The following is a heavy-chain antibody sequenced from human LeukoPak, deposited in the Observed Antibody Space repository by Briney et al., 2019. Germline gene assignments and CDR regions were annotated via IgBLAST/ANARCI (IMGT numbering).Heavy chain of an antibody. CDR3: ARGRGNWFDP. V-gene: IGHV4-59*01. J-gene: IGHJ5*02. D-gene: IGHD5-12*01. CDR2: IYYSGST. CDR1: GGSISSYY. Sequence: SETLSLTCTVSGGSISSYYWSWIRQPPGRGLEWIGYIYYSGSTSYNPSLKSRVTISVDTSKNQFSLKLSSVTATDTAVYYCARGRGNWFDPWGQGTLVTVSS.